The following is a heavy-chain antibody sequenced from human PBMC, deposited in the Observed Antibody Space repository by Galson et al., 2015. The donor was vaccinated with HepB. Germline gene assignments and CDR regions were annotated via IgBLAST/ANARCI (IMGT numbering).Heavy chain of an antibody. V-gene: IGHV3-73*01. D-gene: IGHD6-13*01. CDR3: TRLGDFSGYSSR. Sequence: SLRLSCAASGFTFSGSAIHWVRQPSGKGPEWVGRIRSKASNYATSYVPSLEGRFTISRDDSKNMAYLHMKSLKTEDSAVYYCTRLGDFSGYSSRWGQGTLVTVSS. CDR1: GFTFSGSA. J-gene: IGHJ4*02. CDR2: IRSKASNYAT.